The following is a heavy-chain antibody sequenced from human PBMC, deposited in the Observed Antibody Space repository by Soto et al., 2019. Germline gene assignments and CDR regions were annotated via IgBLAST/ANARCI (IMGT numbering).Heavy chain of an antibody. J-gene: IGHJ4*02. CDR1: GFTFSSYG. Sequence: GGSLRLSCAASGFTFSSYGMHWVRQAPGKGLEWVAVISYDGSNKYYADSVKGRFTISRDNSKNTLYLQMNSLRAEDTAVYYCAKDSSGYYYWASNLDYWGQGTLVTVSS. CDR3: AKDSSGYYYWASNLDY. V-gene: IGHV3-30*18. CDR2: ISYDGSNK. D-gene: IGHD3-22*01.